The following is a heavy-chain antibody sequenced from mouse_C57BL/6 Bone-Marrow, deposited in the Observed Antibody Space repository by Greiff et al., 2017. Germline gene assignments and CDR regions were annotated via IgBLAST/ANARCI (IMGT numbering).Heavy chain of an antibody. CDR2: IHPNSGST. Sequence: VQLQQPGAELVKPGASVKLSCKASGYTFTSYWLHWVKQRPGQGLEWIGMIHPNSGSTNYNEKFKSKATLTVDKSSSTAYMQLSSLTSEDSAVYYCARCPYYYGSSPFAYWGQGTLVTVSA. V-gene: IGHV1-64*01. CDR3: ARCPYYYGSSPFAY. D-gene: IGHD1-1*01. J-gene: IGHJ3*01. CDR1: GYTFTSYW.